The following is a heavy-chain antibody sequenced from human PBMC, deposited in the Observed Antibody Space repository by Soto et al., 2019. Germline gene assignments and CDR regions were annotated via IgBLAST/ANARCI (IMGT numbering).Heavy chain of an antibody. J-gene: IGHJ5*02. V-gene: IGHV3-30*18. CDR1: GFTFSSYG. CDR3: AKDRSAGPFDP. Sequence: QVQLVESGGGVVQPGRSLRLSCAASGFTFSSYGMHWVRQAPGKGLEWVAVISYDGSNKYYADSVKGRFTISRDNSKNTVYLQMTSQRAEDTAVYYCAKDRSAGPFDPWGQETLVTVSS. CDR2: ISYDGSNK. D-gene: IGHD1-26*01.